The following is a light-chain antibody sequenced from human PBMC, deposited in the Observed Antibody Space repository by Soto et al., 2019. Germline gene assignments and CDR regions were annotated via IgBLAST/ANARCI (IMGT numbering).Light chain of an antibody. J-gene: IGKJ1*01. V-gene: IGKV3-20*01. CDR1: QSVSSK. CDR3: QQYGSPLEWT. CDR2: GAS. Sequence: ETLLAHNPWKQRWARRERTSRWSTSSQSVSSKLAWYQQKPGQAPRLLIYGASSRATGIPDRFSGSGSGTDFTITISRLEAADFAVYYCQQYGSPLEWTVGQGTQV.